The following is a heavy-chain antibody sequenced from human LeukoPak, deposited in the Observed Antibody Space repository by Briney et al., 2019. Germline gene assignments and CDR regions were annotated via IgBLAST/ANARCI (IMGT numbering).Heavy chain of an antibody. CDR3: ALRYYDILTGYSGFDY. J-gene: IGHJ4*02. CDR2: IYYSGST. CDR1: GGSISSGDYY. Sequence: SETLSLTCTVSGGSISSGDYYWSWIRQPPGKGLEWIGYIYYSGSTYYNPSLKSRVTISVDTSKNQFSLKLSSVTAADTAVYYCALRYYDILTGYSGFDYWGQGTLVTVSS. V-gene: IGHV4-30-4*08. D-gene: IGHD3-9*01.